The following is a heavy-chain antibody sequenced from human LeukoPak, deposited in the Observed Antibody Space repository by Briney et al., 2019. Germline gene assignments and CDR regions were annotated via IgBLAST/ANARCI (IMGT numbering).Heavy chain of an antibody. D-gene: IGHD1-1*01. Sequence: SETLSLTCTVSGGSISSSSYYWGWIRQPPGKGLEWIGSIYYSGSTYYNPSLKSRVTISVDTPKNQFSLKLSSVTAADTAVYYCARHERGFDYWGQGTLVTVSS. CDR2: IYYSGST. CDR1: GGSISSSSYY. V-gene: IGHV4-39*01. J-gene: IGHJ4*02. CDR3: ARHERGFDY.